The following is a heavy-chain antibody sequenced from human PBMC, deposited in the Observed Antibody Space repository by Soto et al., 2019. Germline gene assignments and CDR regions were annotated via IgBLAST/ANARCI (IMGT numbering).Heavy chain of an antibody. J-gene: IGHJ6*02. CDR1: GGTFSSYA. CDR2: IIPIFGTA. Sequence: QVQLVQSGAEVKKPGSSVKVSCKASGGTFSSYAISWVRQAPGQGLEWMGGIIPIFGTANYAQKCQGRVTITADEATSTAYMELSSLRSEDTAVYYWARGRGYDRAYYYYYGMDVWGQGTTVTVAS. D-gene: IGHD5-12*01. CDR3: ARGRGYDRAYYYYYGMDV. V-gene: IGHV1-69*01.